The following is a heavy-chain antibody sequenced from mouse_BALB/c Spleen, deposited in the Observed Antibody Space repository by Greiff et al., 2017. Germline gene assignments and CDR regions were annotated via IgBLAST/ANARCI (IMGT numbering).Heavy chain of an antibody. CDR2: ISYSGST. J-gene: IGHJ2*01. CDR3: ARRDYYGSSYMYYFDY. D-gene: IGHD1-1*01. CDR1: GYSITSYYA. V-gene: IGHV3-2*02. Sequence: EVQLQESGPGLVKPSQSLSLTCTVTGYSITSYYAWNWIRQFPGNKLEWMGYISYSGSTSYNPSLKSRISITRDTSKNQFFLQLNSVTTEDTATYYCARRDYYGSSYMYYFDYWGQGTTLTVSS.